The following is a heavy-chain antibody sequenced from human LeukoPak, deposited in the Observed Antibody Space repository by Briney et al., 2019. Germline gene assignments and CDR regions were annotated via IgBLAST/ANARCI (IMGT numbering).Heavy chain of an antibody. CDR3: ARGPIVGATGRDYFDY. J-gene: IGHJ4*02. CDR2: INPSGGST. CDR1: GYTFTSYY. Sequence: ASVKVSCKASGYTFTSYYMHWVRQAPGQGLEWMGIINPSGGSTSYAQKFQGRVTMTRDTSISTAYMELSRLRSDDTAVYYCARGPIVGATGRDYFDYWGQGTLVTVSS. D-gene: IGHD1-26*01. V-gene: IGHV1-46*01.